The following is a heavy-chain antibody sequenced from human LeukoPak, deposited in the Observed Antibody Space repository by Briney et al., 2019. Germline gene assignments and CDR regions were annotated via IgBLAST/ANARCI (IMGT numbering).Heavy chain of an antibody. CDR3: ARFMTTVTGGLDY. V-gene: IGHV3-9*01. CDR2: ISWNSGSI. J-gene: IGHJ4*02. D-gene: IGHD4-11*01. CDR1: GFTFDDYA. Sequence: GRSLRLSCAASGFTFDDYAMHWVRQAPGKGLEWVSGISWNSGSIGYADSVKGRFTISRDNAKNSLYLQMNSLRAEDTALYYCARFMTTVTGGLDYWGQGTLVTVSS.